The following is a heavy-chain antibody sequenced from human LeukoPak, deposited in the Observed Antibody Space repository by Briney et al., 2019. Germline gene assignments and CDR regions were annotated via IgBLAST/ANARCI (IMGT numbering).Heavy chain of an antibody. D-gene: IGHD3-22*01. J-gene: IGHJ3*02. CDR3: ARCFYDSSGYFRLGSGTFDI. CDR1: GASISNGGKY. CDR2: IYYSGNT. V-gene: IGHV4-31*03. Sequence: SEALSLTCTVSGASISNGGKYWRWLRQHPGKGLEWIGNIYYSGNTYYNPSLKRRVTLSVDTSKNQFSLKLSSVTVADTAVYYCARCFYDSSGYFRLGSGTFDIWGQGTMVTVSS.